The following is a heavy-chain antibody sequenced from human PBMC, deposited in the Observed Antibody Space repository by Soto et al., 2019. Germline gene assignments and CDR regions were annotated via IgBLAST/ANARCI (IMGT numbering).Heavy chain of an antibody. V-gene: IGHV3-23*01. CDR2: VTNSGSNT. J-gene: IGHJ3*02. CDR3: AKDLAATATGDSFDI. CDR1: GFTFSTYA. Sequence: EVQLLESGGGLVQPGGSLRLSCAASGFTFSTYAMTWVCQAPGKGLEWVSSVTNSGSNTYHADSVKGRFTISRDNSKNMLFLQMNSLRAEDTALYYCAKDLAATATGDSFDIWGQGTMVTVSS. D-gene: IGHD1-1*01.